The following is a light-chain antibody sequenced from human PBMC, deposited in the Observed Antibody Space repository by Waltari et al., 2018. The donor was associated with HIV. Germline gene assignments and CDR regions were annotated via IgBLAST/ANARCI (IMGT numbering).Light chain of an antibody. V-gene: IGKV2-28*01. J-gene: IGKJ1*01. CDR1: QSLLPQNGQKY. CDR3: MHGQQTPV. Sequence: DIAMIQSPDSLAVSPGEPASISCRSSQSLLPQNGQKYLDWYIQRPGQAPELLIYLGFRRASGVPDRIAGSGSGTDFILKISRVEPEDVGVYYCMHGQQTPVFGQGTKVEVK. CDR2: LGF.